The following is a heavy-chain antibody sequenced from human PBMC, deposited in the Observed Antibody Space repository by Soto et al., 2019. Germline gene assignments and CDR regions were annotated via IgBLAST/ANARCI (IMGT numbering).Heavy chain of an antibody. D-gene: IGHD3-3*01. V-gene: IGHV3-15*01. CDR1: GFTFSNAW. J-gene: IGHJ4*02. Sequence: EVQVVEPGGGLVKPGGSLRLSCAASGFTFSNAWMSWVRQAPGKGLEWVGRIKSKTDGGTSDYATPVKGRFTISRDGSKNTLYLQMNSLKTEDTAVYYCTFYDFWSGYSYWGQGTLVTVSS. CDR3: TFYDFWSGYSY. CDR2: IKSKTDGGTS.